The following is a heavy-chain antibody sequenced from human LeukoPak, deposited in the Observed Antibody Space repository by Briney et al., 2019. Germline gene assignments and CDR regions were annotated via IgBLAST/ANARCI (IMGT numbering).Heavy chain of an antibody. CDR3: ARGRWLHPFDY. Sequence: KSSETLSLTCTVSGGSISSGSYYWSWIRRPAGKGLEWIGRIYTSGSTNYNPSLKSRVTISVDTSKNQFSLKLSSVTAADTAVYYCARGRWLHPFDYWGQGTLVTVSS. D-gene: IGHD5-24*01. CDR2: IYTSGST. CDR1: GGSISSGSYY. J-gene: IGHJ4*02. V-gene: IGHV4-61*02.